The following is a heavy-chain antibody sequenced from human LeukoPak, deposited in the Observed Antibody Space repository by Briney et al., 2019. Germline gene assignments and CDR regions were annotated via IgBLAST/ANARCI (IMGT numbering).Heavy chain of an antibody. D-gene: IGHD3-22*01. CDR3: ARENYYDRGGFDY. CDR1: GGSISSSSYY. Sequence: PSETLPLTCTVSGGSISSSSYYWGWIRQPPGKGLEWIGSIYYSGSTYYNPSLKSRVTISVDTSKNQFSLKLSSVTAADTAVYYCARENYYDRGGFDYWGQGTLVTVSS. V-gene: IGHV4-39*07. CDR2: IYYSGST. J-gene: IGHJ4*02.